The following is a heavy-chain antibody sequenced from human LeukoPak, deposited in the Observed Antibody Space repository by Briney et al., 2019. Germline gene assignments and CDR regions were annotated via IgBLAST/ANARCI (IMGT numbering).Heavy chain of an antibody. CDR1: GFTFDDYA. Sequence: GGSLRLSCAASGFTFDDYAMHWVRHAPGKGLEWGSGISWNSGSIGYADSVKGRFTISRDNAKNSLYLQMNSLRAEDTALYYCAKDWVAAAGRFDYWGQGTLVTVSS. J-gene: IGHJ4*02. V-gene: IGHV3-9*01. CDR3: AKDWVAAAGRFDY. D-gene: IGHD6-13*01. CDR2: ISWNSGSI.